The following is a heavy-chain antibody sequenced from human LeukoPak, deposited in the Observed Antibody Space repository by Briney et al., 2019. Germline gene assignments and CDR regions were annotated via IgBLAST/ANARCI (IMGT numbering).Heavy chain of an antibody. Sequence: SETLSLTCTVFGGSISSISYYWGWIRQPPGKGLEWIGSIYYSGSTYDNPSLKSRVTMSVDTAKNQFSLKLSSVTAADMAVYYCARGDYGTPLNWFDPWGQGTLVTVSS. CDR3: ARGDYGTPLNWFDP. D-gene: IGHD4-17*01. J-gene: IGHJ5*02. V-gene: IGHV4-39*01. CDR1: GGSISSISYY. CDR2: IYYSGST.